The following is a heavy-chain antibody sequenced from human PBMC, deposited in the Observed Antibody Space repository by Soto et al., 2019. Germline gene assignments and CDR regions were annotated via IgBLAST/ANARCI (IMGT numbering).Heavy chain of an antibody. CDR1: GFTFSSYW. CDR2: INSDGSST. CDR3: ARVQWLVGAYGMDV. Sequence: PGGSLRLSCAASGFTFSSYWVHWVRQAPGKGLVWVSRINSDGSSTSYADSVKGRFTISRDNAKNTLYLQMNSLRAEDTAVYYCARVQWLVGAYGMDVWGQGTTVTVSS. J-gene: IGHJ6*02. V-gene: IGHV3-74*01. D-gene: IGHD6-19*01.